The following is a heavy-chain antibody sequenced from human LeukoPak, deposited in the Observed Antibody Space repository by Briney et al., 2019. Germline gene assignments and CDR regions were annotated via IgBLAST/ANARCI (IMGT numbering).Heavy chain of an antibody. CDR2: FDPEDGET. J-gene: IGHJ5*02. Sequence: ASVKVSCKVSGYTLTELSMHWVRQAPGKGLEWMGGFDPEDGETIYAQKFQGRVTITADKSTSTAYMELSSLRSEDTAVYYCARDSSSSWPNWFDPWGQGTLVTVSS. D-gene: IGHD6-13*01. CDR3: ARDSSSSWPNWFDP. V-gene: IGHV1-24*01. CDR1: GYTLTELS.